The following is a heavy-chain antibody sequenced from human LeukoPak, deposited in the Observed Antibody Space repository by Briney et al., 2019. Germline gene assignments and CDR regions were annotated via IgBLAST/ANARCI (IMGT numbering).Heavy chain of an antibody. V-gene: IGHV3-48*03. D-gene: IGHD3-10*01. CDR2: ISSSGSTI. Sequence: PGGSLRLSCAASGFTFSSYEMNWVRQAPGKGLEWVSYISSSGSTIYYADSVKGRFTISRDNAKNSLYLQMNSLRAEDTAVYYCARDPEEWALPVWFGELQTPGGWFDPWGQGTLVTVSS. J-gene: IGHJ5*02. CDR1: GFTFSSYE. CDR3: ARDPEEWALPVWFGELQTPGGWFDP.